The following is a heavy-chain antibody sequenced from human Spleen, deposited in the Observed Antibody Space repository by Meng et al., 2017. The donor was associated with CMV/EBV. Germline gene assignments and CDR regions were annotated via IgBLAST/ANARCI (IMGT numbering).Heavy chain of an antibody. CDR1: GFTVISNY. J-gene: IGHJ3*02. CDR2: IYSGGST. CDR3: AKGYSSGWDDAFDI. D-gene: IGHD6-19*01. Sequence: GESLKISCAASGFTVISNYMSWVRQAPGKGLECVSVIYSGGSTYYADSVKGRFTISRDNSKNTLYLQMNSLRAEDTAVYYCAKGYSSGWDDAFDIWGQGTMVTVSS. V-gene: IGHV3-53*01.